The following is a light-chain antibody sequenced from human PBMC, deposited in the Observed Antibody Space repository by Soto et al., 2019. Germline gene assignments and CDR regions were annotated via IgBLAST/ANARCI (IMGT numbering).Light chain of an antibody. CDR2: DAS. CDR3: QHYTNLPVT. J-gene: IGKJ5*01. Sequence: DIQLTQSPSSLSASVGDRVTITCRASQDVNSYLNWYHQKPGKAPQLLIYDASNLETGVPSRFSGSGAGTEFIFTISSLQAEDVGTYYCQHYTNLPVTFGQGTRLGIK. CDR1: QDVNSY. V-gene: IGKV1-33*01.